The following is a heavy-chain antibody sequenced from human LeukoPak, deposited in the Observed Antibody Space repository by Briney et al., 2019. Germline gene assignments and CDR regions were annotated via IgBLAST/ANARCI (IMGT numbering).Heavy chain of an antibody. CDR3: AKGVGYCSGGSCQQFDY. D-gene: IGHD2-15*01. J-gene: IGHJ4*02. V-gene: IGHV3-23*01. CDR1: GFTFSSYG. Sequence: HPEGTLRLSCAASGFTFSSYGMSWVRQAPGKGLEWVSAISGSGASTYYADSVKGRFTMSRDNSKNTLYLQMNSLRAEDTAVYYCAKGVGYCSGGSCQQFDYWGQGTLVTVSS. CDR2: ISGSGAST.